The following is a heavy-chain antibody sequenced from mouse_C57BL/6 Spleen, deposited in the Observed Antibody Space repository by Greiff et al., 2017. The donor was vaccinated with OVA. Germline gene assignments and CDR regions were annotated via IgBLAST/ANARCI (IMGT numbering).Heavy chain of an antibody. CDR1: GYSFTDYN. CDR3: ARSPAYSIYYYAMDY. J-gene: IGHJ4*01. V-gene: IGHV1-39*01. Sequence: HLVESGPELVKPGASVKISCKASGYSFTDYNMNWVKQSNGKSLEWIGVINPNYGTTSYNQKFKGKATLTVDQSSSTAYMQLNSLTSEDSAVYYGARSPAYSIYYYAMDYWGQGTSVTVSS. D-gene: IGHD2-10*01. CDR2: INPNYGTT.